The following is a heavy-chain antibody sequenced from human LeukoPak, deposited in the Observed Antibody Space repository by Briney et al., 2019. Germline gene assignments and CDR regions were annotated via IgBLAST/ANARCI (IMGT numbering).Heavy chain of an antibody. CDR3: AATPAAAAHYYFDY. V-gene: IGHV4-59*04. D-gene: IGHD6-13*01. J-gene: IGHJ4*02. CDR2: IYYSGST. CDR1: GGSISSYY. Sequence: SETLSLTCTVSGGSISSYYWSWIRQPPGKGLEWIGSIYYSGSTYYNPSLKSRVTISVDTSKNQFSLKLSSVTAADTAVYYCAATPAAAAHYYFDYWGQGTLVTVSS.